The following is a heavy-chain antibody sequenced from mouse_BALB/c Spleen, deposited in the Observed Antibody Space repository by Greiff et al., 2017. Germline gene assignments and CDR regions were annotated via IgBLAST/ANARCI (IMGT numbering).Heavy chain of an antibody. CDR3: TRAGDYRYDEGYYAMDY. D-gene: IGHD2-14*01. CDR2: ISSGGSYT. J-gene: IGHJ4*01. V-gene: IGHV5-6-4*01. CDR1: GFTFSSYT. Sequence: EVQGVESGGGLVKPGGSLKLSCAASGFTFSSYTMSWVRQTPEKRLEWVATISSGGSYTYYPDSVKGRFTISRDNAKNTLYLQMSSLKSEDTAMYYCTRAGDYRYDEGYYAMDYWGQGTSVTVSS.